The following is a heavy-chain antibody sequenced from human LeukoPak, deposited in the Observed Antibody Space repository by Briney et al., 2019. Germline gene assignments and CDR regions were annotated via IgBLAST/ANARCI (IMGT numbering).Heavy chain of an antibody. CDR1: GGSISSSSYY. Sequence: SETLSLTCTVSGGSISSSSYYWGWIRQPPGKGLEWIGSIYYSGSTNYNPSLKSRVTMSVDTSKNQFSLKLSSVTAADTAVYYCAGGTAPLTHYYYDSSGYSPSDAFDIWGQGTMVTVSS. CDR2: IYYSGST. D-gene: IGHD3-22*01. J-gene: IGHJ3*02. V-gene: IGHV4-39*07. CDR3: AGGTAPLTHYYYDSSGYSPSDAFDI.